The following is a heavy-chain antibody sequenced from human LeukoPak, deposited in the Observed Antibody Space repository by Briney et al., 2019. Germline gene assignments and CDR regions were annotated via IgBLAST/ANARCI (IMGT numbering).Heavy chain of an antibody. CDR2: IYYSGST. Sequence: SETLSLTCTVSGGSISSYYWSWIRQPPGKGLEWIGYIYYSGSTNYNPSLRSRVTISVDTSKNQFSLKLSSVTAADTAVYYCASRITTDDAFDIWGQGTMVTVSS. CDR1: GGSISSYY. D-gene: IGHD3-16*01. CDR3: ASRITTDDAFDI. V-gene: IGHV4-59*01. J-gene: IGHJ3*02.